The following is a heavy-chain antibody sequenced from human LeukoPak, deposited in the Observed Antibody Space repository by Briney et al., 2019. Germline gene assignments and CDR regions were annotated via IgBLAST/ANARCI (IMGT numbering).Heavy chain of an antibody. CDR3: ARADCSSSSCYELDY. J-gene: IGHJ4*02. CDR1: GFTFSDYY. Sequence: GGSLRLSCAGSGFTFSDYYMSWIRQAPGKGLEWVSYISSSGRTIYYADSVKGRFTISRDNAKNSLYLQMNSLRAEDPAVYYCARADCSSSSCYELDYWGQGTLVTVSS. D-gene: IGHD2-2*01. CDR2: ISSSGRTI. V-gene: IGHV3-11*04.